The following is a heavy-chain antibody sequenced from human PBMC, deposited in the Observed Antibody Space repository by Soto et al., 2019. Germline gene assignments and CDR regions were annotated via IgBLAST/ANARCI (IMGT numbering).Heavy chain of an antibody. CDR3: AKARAQYYDFWSGYPVDY. V-gene: IGHV4-39*07. CDR2: IYYSGST. J-gene: IGHJ4*02. D-gene: IGHD3-3*01. Sequence: PSETLSLTCTVSGGSISSSSSYWGWIRQPPGKGLEWIGTIYYSGSTYYADSVKGRFTISRDNSKNTLYLQMNSLRAEDTAVYYCAKARAQYYDFWSGYPVDYWGQGTLVTVSS. CDR1: GGSISSSSSY.